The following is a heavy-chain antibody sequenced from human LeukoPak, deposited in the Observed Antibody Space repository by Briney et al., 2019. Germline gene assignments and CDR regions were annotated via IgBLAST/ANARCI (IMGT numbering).Heavy chain of an antibody. CDR1: GFTVNSNY. V-gene: IGHV3-66*01. CDR2: IYSGGST. Sequence: GGSLRLSCAASGFTVNSNYMSWVRQAPGEGREWVSVIYSGGSTYYADSVKGRFTISRDNSKDTLYLLMNSLRAEDTAVYYCAIRRTYRGDAFDIWGQGTMVTVSS. D-gene: IGHD3-10*01. J-gene: IGHJ3*02. CDR3: AIRRTYRGDAFDI.